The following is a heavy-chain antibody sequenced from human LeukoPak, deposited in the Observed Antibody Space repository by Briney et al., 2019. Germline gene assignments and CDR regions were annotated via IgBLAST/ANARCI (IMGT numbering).Heavy chain of an antibody. CDR2: TSDRGDNT. J-gene: IGHJ4*02. Sequence: GGSLRLSCAASGFTFSDYYMSWIRQAPGKGLEWVSGTSDRGDNTYYADSVKGRFTISRDNSKNTLYLQMNSLRAEDTALYFCAKKAQYNGNYPLDYWGQGTLVTVSS. CDR3: AKKAQYNGNYPLDY. CDR1: GFTFSDYY. V-gene: IGHV3-23*01. D-gene: IGHD1-26*01.